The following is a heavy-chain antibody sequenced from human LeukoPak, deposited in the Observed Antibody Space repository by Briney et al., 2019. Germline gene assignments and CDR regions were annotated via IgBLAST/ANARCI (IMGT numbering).Heavy chain of an antibody. Sequence: SETLSLTCGVSGGSISSNNWWSWVRQPPGQGLEWIGEIYHSGSANYNPSLKSRVTISVDKSKNQLSLKLISVTAADTAVYYCARLCQLRQLGGYYYYYMDVWGKGTTVTISS. V-gene: IGHV4-4*02. D-gene: IGHD6-13*01. J-gene: IGHJ6*03. CDR3: ARLCQLRQLGGYYYYYMDV. CDR2: IYHSGSA. CDR1: GGSISSNNW.